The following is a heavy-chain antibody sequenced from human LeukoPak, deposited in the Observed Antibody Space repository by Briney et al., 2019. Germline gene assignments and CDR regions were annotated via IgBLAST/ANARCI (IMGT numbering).Heavy chain of an antibody. J-gene: IGHJ6*04. CDR2: INHSGST. Sequence: SETLSLTCAVSGYSISSGYYWGWIRAPPGKGLEWIGSINHSGSTYYNPSLKSRVTISVDTSKNQFSLKLSSVTAADTAVYYCASGYCSSTSCSAGMDVWGKGTTVTVSS. CDR3: ASGYCSSTSCSAGMDV. V-gene: IGHV4-38-2*01. D-gene: IGHD2-2*01. CDR1: GYSISSGYY.